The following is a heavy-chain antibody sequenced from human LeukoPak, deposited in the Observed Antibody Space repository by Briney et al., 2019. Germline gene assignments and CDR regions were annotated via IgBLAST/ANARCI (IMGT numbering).Heavy chain of an antibody. CDR2: IYYSGST. J-gene: IGHJ4*02. V-gene: IGHV4-59*01. Sequence: SETLSLTCTVPGGSISSYYWSWIRQPPGKGLEWIGYIYYSGSTNYNPSLKSRVTISVDTSKNQFSLKLSSVTAADTAVYYCAIIGYSSSWRPIDYWGQGTLVTVSS. CDR1: GGSISSYY. D-gene: IGHD6-13*01. CDR3: AIIGYSSSWRPIDY.